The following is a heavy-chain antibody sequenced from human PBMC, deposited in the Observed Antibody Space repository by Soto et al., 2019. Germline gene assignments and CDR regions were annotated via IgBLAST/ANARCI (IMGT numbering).Heavy chain of an antibody. CDR1: GGSISSYY. CDR2: MSNTGTT. D-gene: IGHD1-26*01. CDR3: ARDPELFYFDL. J-gene: IGHJ4*02. V-gene: IGHV4-59*01. Sequence: PSETLSLTCTVSGGSISSYYWSWIRQPPGKELEYIAYMSNTGTTGSNPSLKSRVTISMDTSKNQFSLQLRSVTAADTAVYYCARDPELFYFDLWGQGTLVTVSS.